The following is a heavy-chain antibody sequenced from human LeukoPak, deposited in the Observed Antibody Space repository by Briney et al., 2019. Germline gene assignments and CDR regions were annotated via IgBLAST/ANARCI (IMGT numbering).Heavy chain of an antibody. CDR1: GGSISSHY. J-gene: IGHJ4*02. D-gene: IGHD6-6*01. CDR2: IYYSGST. V-gene: IGHV4-59*11. CDR3: ARESSSSYFDY. Sequence: IPSETLSLTCTVSGGSISSHYWSWIRQPPGKGLEWIGYIYYSGSTNYNPSLKSRVTISVDTSKNQFSLKLGSVTAADTAVYYCARESSSSYFDYWGQGTLVTVSS.